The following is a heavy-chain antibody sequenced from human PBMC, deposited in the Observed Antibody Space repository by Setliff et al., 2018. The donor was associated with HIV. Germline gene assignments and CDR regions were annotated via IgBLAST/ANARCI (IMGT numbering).Heavy chain of an antibody. CDR3: ARSSRGSLRDLDY. V-gene: IGHV4-59*08. CDR1: GGSISNYY. J-gene: IGHJ4*02. CDR2: GYYSGIT. Sequence: PSETLSLTCTVSGGSISNYYWSWIRQPPGKGLEWIGCGYYSGITHYDPSLKSRVSTSVDASKNQFSLRLNSVTVADTAGYFCARSSRGSLRDLDYWGPGTLVTVSS. D-gene: IGHD2-21*02.